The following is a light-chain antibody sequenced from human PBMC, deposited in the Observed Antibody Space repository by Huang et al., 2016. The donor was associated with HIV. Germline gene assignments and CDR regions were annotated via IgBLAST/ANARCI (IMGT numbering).Light chain of an antibody. CDR1: QGISSD. CDR2: GAS. Sequence: EIVMTQSPATLSLSPGERATLSCRASQGISSDLAWYQQKPGQAPRLLIYGASTRATVIPARFSGSVSGTEFTLTISSLQSEDFALYYCQQYTTWPPITFGQGTRLEIK. V-gene: IGKV3-15*01. J-gene: IGKJ5*01. CDR3: QQYTTWPPIT.